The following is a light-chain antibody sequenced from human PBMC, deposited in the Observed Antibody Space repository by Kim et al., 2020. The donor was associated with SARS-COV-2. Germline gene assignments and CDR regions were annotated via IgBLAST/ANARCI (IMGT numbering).Light chain of an antibody. V-gene: IGKV3-11*01. Sequence: LSPGERATLSCRASQSVSSYLAWYQQKPGQAPRLLIYDASNRATGIPARFSGSGSGTDFTLTISSLEPEDFAVYYCQQRSNWPPLTFGGGTKVDIK. CDR2: DAS. J-gene: IGKJ4*01. CDR1: QSVSSY. CDR3: QQRSNWPPLT.